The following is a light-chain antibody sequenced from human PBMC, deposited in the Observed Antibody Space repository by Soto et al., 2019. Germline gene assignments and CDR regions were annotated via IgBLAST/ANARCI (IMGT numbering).Light chain of an antibody. CDR3: QQYSINPLT. J-gene: IGKJ4*01. CDR1: QSISAW. V-gene: IGKV1-5*03. CDR2: KAS. Sequence: DIQMTQSPSTLSASVGDRVTITCRASQSISAWLAWDQQKPGKAPKLLIYKASTLESGVTSRFSGSGSGTEFTLTISGLQPDDSATYHCQQYSINPLTFGGGTKVEIK.